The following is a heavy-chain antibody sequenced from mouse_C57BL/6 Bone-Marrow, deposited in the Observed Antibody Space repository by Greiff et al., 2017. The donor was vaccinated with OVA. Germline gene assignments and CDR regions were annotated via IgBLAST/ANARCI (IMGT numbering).Heavy chain of an antibody. V-gene: IGHV1-55*01. CDR2: IYPGSGST. Sequence: QVQLQPPWAELVKPGASVKMSCKASGYTFTSYWITWVKQRPGQGLEWIGDIYPGSGSTTYNEKFKSKATLTVDTSSSTAYMQLSSLTSEDSAVYYCAREVPLYAMDYWGQGTSVTVSS. J-gene: IGHJ4*01. CDR1: GYTFTSYW. CDR3: AREVPLYAMDY.